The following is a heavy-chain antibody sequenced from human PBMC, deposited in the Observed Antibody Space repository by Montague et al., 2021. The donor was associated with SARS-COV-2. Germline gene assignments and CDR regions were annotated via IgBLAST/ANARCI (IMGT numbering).Heavy chain of an antibody. Sequence: SETLSLTCTVSGDSVSSSDHYWGWIRQPPGKGLEWLGIVYYSGYTYYNPSFKGRVTISIDASKNQSSLKLNSLTATDTAIYHCARRRLREDYFDFWGQGTLLTVSS. V-gene: IGHV4-39*01. CDR1: GDSVSSSDHY. CDR2: VYYSGYT. J-gene: IGHJ4*02. D-gene: IGHD4-17*01. CDR3: ARRRLREDYFDF.